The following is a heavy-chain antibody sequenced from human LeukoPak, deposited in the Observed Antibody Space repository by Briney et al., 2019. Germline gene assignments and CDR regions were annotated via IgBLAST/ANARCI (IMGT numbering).Heavy chain of an antibody. CDR2: IYHSGST. V-gene: IGHV4-38-2*02. J-gene: IGHJ4*02. CDR1: GYSISSGYY. Sequence: PSETLSLTCTVSGYSISSGYYWGWIRQPPGKGLEWIGSIYHSGSTYYNPSLKSRVTISVDTSKNQFSLKLSSVTAADTAVYYCARNDFWRGFFDYWGQGTLVTVSS. CDR3: ARNDFWRGFFDY. D-gene: IGHD3-3*01.